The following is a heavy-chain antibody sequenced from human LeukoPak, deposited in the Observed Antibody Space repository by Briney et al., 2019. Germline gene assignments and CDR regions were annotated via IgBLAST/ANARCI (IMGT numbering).Heavy chain of an antibody. J-gene: IGHJ4*02. Sequence: SETLSLTCIVSGYSISSDYYWGWIRQPPGKGLEWIGNIYHSGSTYYNPSLKSRVTISVDTSKNQFSLKLSSVTAADTAVYYCARDPGDHYYGSGSYFDYWGQGTLVTVSS. CDR3: ARDPGDHYYGSGSYFDY. CDR1: GYSISSDYY. V-gene: IGHV4-38-2*02. CDR2: IYHSGST. D-gene: IGHD3-10*01.